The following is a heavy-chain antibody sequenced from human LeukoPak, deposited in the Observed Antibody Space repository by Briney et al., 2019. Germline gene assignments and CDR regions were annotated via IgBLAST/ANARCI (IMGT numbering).Heavy chain of an antibody. Sequence: ASVKVSCKASGYTFTSYYMHWVRQAPGQGLEWMGIINPSGGSTSYAQKSQGRVTMTRDTSTSTVYMELSSLRSEDTAVYYCARVVRWVDTAMDPGPFDYWGQGTLVTVSS. D-gene: IGHD5-18*01. J-gene: IGHJ4*02. CDR2: INPSGGST. CDR3: ARVVRWVDTAMDPGPFDY. V-gene: IGHV1-46*01. CDR1: GYTFTSYY.